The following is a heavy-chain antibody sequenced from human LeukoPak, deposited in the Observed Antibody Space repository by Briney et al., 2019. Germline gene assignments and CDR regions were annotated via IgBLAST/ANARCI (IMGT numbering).Heavy chain of an antibody. Sequence: GGSLRLSCAASGFTVSSNYMSWVRQAPGKGLEWVSVIYSGGSTYYADSVKGRFTISRDNSKNTLYLQMNSLRAEDTAVYYCARGGYSYGWDFDYWGQGTLVTVSS. CDR1: GFTVSSNY. V-gene: IGHV3-53*01. D-gene: IGHD5-18*01. CDR2: IYSGGST. J-gene: IGHJ4*02. CDR3: ARGGYSYGWDFDY.